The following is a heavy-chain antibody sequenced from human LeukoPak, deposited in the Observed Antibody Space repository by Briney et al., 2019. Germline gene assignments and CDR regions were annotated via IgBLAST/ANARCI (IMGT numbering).Heavy chain of an antibody. CDR1: GFTFSSYA. D-gene: IGHD5-24*01. CDR3: AKDPGEMATKYYFDY. J-gene: IGHJ4*02. Sequence: GGSLRLSCAASGFTFSSYAMSWVRQAPGKGLEWVPAISGSGGSTYYADSVKGRFTISRDNSKNTLYLQMNSLRAEDTAVYYCAKDPGEMATKYYFDYWGQGTLVTVSS. V-gene: IGHV3-23*01. CDR2: ISGSGGST.